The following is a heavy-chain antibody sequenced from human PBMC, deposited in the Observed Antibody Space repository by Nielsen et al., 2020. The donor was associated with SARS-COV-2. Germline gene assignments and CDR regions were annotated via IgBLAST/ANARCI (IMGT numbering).Heavy chain of an antibody. CDR1: GFTFSSYA. D-gene: IGHD2-21*02. V-gene: IGHV3-30-3*01. CDR2: ISYDGSNK. J-gene: IGHJ3*01. CDR3: ARDNGGYFGH. Sequence: GESLKISCAASGFTFSSYAMHWVRQAPGKGLEWVALISYDGSNKYYADSVKGRFTISRDNSKNTLYLQMNSLRAEDTAVYYCARDNGGYFGHWGQGTMVTVSS.